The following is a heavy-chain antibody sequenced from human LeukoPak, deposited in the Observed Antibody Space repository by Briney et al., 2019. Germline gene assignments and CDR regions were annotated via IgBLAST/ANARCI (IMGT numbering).Heavy chain of an antibody. J-gene: IGHJ4*02. CDR1: GYTFTSYG. D-gene: IGHD3-10*01. Sequence: ASVKVACKASGYTFTSYGISWVPQAPRQGLEWMGWISAYNGNTNYAQKLQGRVTMTTDTSTSTAYMELSSLRSDDTAVYYCASTMVRGVIIPYYFDYLGQGTLVTVSS. CDR2: ISAYNGNT. V-gene: IGHV1-18*01. CDR3: ASTMVRGVIIPYYFDY.